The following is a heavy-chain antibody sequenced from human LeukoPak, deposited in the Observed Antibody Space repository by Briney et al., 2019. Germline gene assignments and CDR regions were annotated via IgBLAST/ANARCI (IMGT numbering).Heavy chain of an antibody. CDR1: GGTFSSYA. Sequence: SVKVSCKASGGTFSSYAISWVRQAPGQGLEWMGGIIPIFGTANYAQKFQGRVTITTDESTSTAYMELSSLRSGDTAVYYCASSILRSGSYYYFDYWGQGTLVTVSS. CDR3: ASSILRSGSYYYFDY. D-gene: IGHD1-26*01. CDR2: IIPIFGTA. J-gene: IGHJ4*02. V-gene: IGHV1-69*05.